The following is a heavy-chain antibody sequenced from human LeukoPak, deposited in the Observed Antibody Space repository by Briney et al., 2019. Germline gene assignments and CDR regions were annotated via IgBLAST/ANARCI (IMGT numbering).Heavy chain of an antibody. CDR2: IKSKTDGGTT. D-gene: IGHD2-2*01. V-gene: IGHV3-15*01. J-gene: IGHJ4*02. CDR3: TTEAPYCSSTSCYGGFNY. Sequence: GGSLRLSCAASGFTFSNAWMSWVRQAPGKGLEWVSRIKSKTDGGTTDYAAPVKGRFTISRDDSKNTLYLQMNSLKTEDTAVYYCTTEAPYCSSTSCYGGFNYWGQGTLVTVSS. CDR1: GFTFSNAW.